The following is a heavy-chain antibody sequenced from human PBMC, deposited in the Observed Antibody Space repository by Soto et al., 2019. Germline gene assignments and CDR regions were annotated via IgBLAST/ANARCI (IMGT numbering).Heavy chain of an antibody. CDR1: GFTFSSYG. CDR2: ISYDGSNK. J-gene: IGHJ4*02. Sequence: GGFLRLSCAASGFTFSSYGMHWVRQAPGKGLEWVAVISYDGSNKYYADSVKGRFTISRDNSKNTLYLQMNSLRAEDTAVYYCAKATQYCTNGVCSLWGQGTLVTVSS. V-gene: IGHV3-30*18. CDR3: AKATQYCTNGVCSL. D-gene: IGHD2-8*01.